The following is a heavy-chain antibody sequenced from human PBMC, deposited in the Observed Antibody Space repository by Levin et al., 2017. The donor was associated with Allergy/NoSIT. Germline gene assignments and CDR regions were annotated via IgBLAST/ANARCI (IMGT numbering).Heavy chain of an antibody. J-gene: IGHJ4*02. V-gene: IGHV3-23*01. CDR3: AKDRYSSGYYYSYFDY. Sequence: LSLTCAASGFTFSSYAMSWVRQAPGKGLEWVSAISGSGGSTYYADSVKGRFTISRDNSKNTLYLQMNSLRAEDTAVYYCAKDRYSSGYYYSYFDYWGQGTLVTVSS. D-gene: IGHD3-22*01. CDR1: GFTFSSYA. CDR2: ISGSGGST.